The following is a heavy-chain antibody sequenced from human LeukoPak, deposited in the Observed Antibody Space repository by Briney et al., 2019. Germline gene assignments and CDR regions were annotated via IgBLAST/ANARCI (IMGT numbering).Heavy chain of an antibody. Sequence: GASVKVSCKASGYTFTSYGISWVRQAPGQGLEWMGWISAYNGNTNYAQKLQGRVTMTTDTSTSTAYMELRSLRSDDTAVYYCARVAGYNPFDAFDIWGQGTMVAVSS. D-gene: IGHD5-24*01. CDR1: GYTFTSYG. J-gene: IGHJ3*02. V-gene: IGHV1-18*01. CDR3: ARVAGYNPFDAFDI. CDR2: ISAYNGNT.